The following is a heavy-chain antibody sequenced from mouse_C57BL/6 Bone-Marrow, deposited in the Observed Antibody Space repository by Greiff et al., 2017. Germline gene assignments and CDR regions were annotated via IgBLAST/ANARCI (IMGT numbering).Heavy chain of an antibody. Sequence: EVKLQESGAELVRPGASVKLSCTASGFNIKDDYMHWVKQRPEQGLEWIGWIDPENGGTESASKFPGKATIPAATSSNTAYLQLSSLSSEDTAVYYCTTWGYYAMDYWGQGTSVTVSS. CDR3: TTWGYYAMDY. CDR1: GFNIKDDY. J-gene: IGHJ4*01. V-gene: IGHV14-4*01. CDR2: IDPENGGT.